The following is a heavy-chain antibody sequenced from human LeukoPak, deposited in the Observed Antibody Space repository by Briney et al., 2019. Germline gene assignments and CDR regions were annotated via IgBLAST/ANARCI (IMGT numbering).Heavy chain of an antibody. Sequence: SETLSLTCAVSGGSISGYYWSWIRQPPGKRLEWIGHTYDTGGTNYNPSLKTRLTISADTSRNQFSLNLRSVTAADTAIYYCARETTLTGYAGGLGFNYWGQGTLVTVSS. V-gene: IGHV4-59*01. CDR2: TYDTGGT. CDR1: GGSISGYY. CDR3: ARETTLTGYAGGLGFNY. D-gene: IGHD6-19*01. J-gene: IGHJ4*02.